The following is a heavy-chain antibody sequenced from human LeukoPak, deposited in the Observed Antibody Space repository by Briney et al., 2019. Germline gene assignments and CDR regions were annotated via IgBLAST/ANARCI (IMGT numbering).Heavy chain of an antibody. V-gene: IGHV3-7*05. Sequence: GGSLRLSCVASGXTFSSYWMRWVRQAPGKGLDWVASINQDGSEKYYVDSVKGRFTISRDNAKNSLYLQMNSLRADDTAVYYCARARGGSNSDYWGQGTLVTVSS. CDR2: INQDGSEK. J-gene: IGHJ4*02. CDR1: GXTFSSYW. D-gene: IGHD1-26*01. CDR3: ARARGGSNSDY.